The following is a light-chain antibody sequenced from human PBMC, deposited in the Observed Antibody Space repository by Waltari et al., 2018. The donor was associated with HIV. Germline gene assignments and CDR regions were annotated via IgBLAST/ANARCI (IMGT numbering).Light chain of an antibody. Sequence: QSALTQPASVSGSPGPSITISCPGTSSNVGSDDLLSWYQQHPGEAPKLLIYEVTKRPSGVSNRFSGSKSGNTASLTISGLQAEDEADYYCCSCPRSGIRYVLGTGTKVTVL. J-gene: IGLJ1*01. CDR1: SSNVGSDDL. CDR3: CSCPRSGIRYV. V-gene: IGLV2-23*02. CDR2: EVT.